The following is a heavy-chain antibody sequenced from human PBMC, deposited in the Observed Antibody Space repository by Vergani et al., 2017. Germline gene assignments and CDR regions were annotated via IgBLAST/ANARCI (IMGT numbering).Heavy chain of an antibody. V-gene: IGHV4-39*01. CDR3: ASKRGACRAAYCHSYDF. CDR1: GDSVISTDYH. CDR2: MDYSGNT. D-gene: IGHD2-15*01. Sequence: QVQLQESGPGLVKPSETLSLTCTVSGDSVISTDYHWGWIRQPPGKGLEWIGSMDYSGNTSYNPSLESRISISFETPKNQFSLRLTSVTAADTAVYYCASKRGACRAAYCHSYDFWGPGTLVSVSS. J-gene: IGHJ4*02.